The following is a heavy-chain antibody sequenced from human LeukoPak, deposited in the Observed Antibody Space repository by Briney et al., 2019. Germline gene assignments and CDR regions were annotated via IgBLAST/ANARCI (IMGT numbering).Heavy chain of an antibody. CDR1: GGSLSGYY. J-gene: IGHJ4*02. V-gene: IGHV4-34*01. Sequence: SETLSLTCAVYGGSLSGYYWSWIRQPPGKGLEWIGEINHSGSTNYNPSLKSRATVSVDTSKNQFSLKLSSVTAADTAVYYCASTQQWLASYYWGQGALVTVSS. CDR3: ASTQQWLASYY. D-gene: IGHD6-19*01. CDR2: INHSGST.